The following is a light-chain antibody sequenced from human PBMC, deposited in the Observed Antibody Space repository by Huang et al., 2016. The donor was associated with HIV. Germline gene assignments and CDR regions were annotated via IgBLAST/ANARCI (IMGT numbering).Light chain of an antibody. CDR1: QRISTW. CDR2: KAS. V-gene: IGKV1-5*03. J-gene: IGKJ1*01. Sequence: DIQVTQSPSTLSAFVVDRVNITCRTSQRISTWLAWYQQRPGKAPNLLISKASNLETWVTSRFSGNGSGTEFTLTINGLQPDDLATYYCQHQWTFGQGTKVEIK. CDR3: QHQWT.